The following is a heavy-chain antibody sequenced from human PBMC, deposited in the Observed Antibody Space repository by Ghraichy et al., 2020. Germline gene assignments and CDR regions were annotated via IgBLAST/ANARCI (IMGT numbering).Heavy chain of an antibody. Sequence: GGSLRLSCAASGFTFSSYLMHWVRQAPGKGLVWVSCINSDGSTTSYADSVKGRFTISRDNAKNTLYLQMNSLRAEDTAVYYCARDPEGDYGSNWGQGTLVTVSS. CDR2: INSDGSTT. J-gene: IGHJ4*02. CDR3: ARDPEGDYGSN. V-gene: IGHV3-74*01. D-gene: IGHD4-17*01. CDR1: GFTFSSYL.